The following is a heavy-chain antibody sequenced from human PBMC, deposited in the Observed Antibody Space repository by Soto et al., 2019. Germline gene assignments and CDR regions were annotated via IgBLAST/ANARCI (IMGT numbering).Heavy chain of an antibody. CDR3: ARRCSGGSCYGVYFDY. Sequence: QVQLQESGPGLVKPSQTLSLTCTVSGGSISSGDYYWSWIRQPPGKGLEWIGYIYYSGSTYYNPSLKRRVTISVDTSKNQCSLKLSSVTAADTAVYYCARRCSGGSCYGVYFDYWGQGTLVTVSS. CDR1: GGSISSGDYY. D-gene: IGHD2-15*01. J-gene: IGHJ4*02. CDR2: IYYSGST. V-gene: IGHV4-30-4*01.